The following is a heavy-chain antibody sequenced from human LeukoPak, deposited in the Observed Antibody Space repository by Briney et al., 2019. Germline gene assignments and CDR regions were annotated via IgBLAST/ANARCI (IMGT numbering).Heavy chain of an antibody. V-gene: IGHV4-59*01. CDR2: IYYSGST. CDR1: GGSISSDY. J-gene: IGHJ6*02. D-gene: IGHD2-2*01. Sequence: SETLSLTCTVSGGSISSDYWSWIRQPPGTGLEWIGYIYYSGSTNCNPSLKSRVTISVDTSKNQFSLKLSSVTAADKAVYYCARVRGRYCSSTSCYVHSIYYYGMDVWGQGTTVTVSS. CDR3: ARVRGRYCSSTSCYVHSIYYYGMDV.